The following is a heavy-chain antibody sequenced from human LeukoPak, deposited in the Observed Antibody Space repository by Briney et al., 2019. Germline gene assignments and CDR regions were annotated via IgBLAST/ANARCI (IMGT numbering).Heavy chain of an antibody. CDR3: AREGGEGIDY. CDR1: GLTFNSYA. D-gene: IGHD2-21*01. J-gene: IGHJ4*01. CDR2: LSYDGNNE. Sequence: GGSLRLSCAASGLTFNSYAMHWVRQAPDKGLEWVAVLSYDGNNEFYADSVKGRFTLSRDNSKNTLYVQMNSLRTEDTAVYYCAREGGEGIDYWGHGTLVTVSS. V-gene: IGHV3-30*04.